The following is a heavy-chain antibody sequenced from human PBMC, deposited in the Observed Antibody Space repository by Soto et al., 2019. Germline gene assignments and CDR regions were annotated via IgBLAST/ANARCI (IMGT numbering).Heavy chain of an antibody. CDR1: GGSISSSSYY. CDR2: IYYSGST. CDR3: ARQSRWLQKNQDDY. Sequence: QLQLQESGPGLVKPSETLSLTCTVSGGSISSSSYYWGWIRQPPGKGLEWIGSIYYSGSTYYNPSLKGRVTISVDTSKNQFSLKLSSVTAADTAVYYCARQSRWLQKNQDDYWGQGTLVTVSS. J-gene: IGHJ4*02. V-gene: IGHV4-39*01. D-gene: IGHD5-12*01.